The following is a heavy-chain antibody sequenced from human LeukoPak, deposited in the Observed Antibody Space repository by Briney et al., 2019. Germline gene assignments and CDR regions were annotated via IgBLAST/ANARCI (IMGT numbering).Heavy chain of an antibody. J-gene: IGHJ3*02. CDR1: GFTFSTYA. D-gene: IGHD6-19*01. CDR2: ITGSGGDT. Sequence: GGSLSLSCAASGFTFSTYAVNWVRQAPGQGLEGVSAITGSGGDTYYADSVKGRFTISRDNSKNTLFLQMNSLRTEDTAVYYCARDAPYSGGCCAFYIWGQGTTVTVSS. CDR3: ARDAPYSGGCCAFYI. V-gene: IGHV3-23*01.